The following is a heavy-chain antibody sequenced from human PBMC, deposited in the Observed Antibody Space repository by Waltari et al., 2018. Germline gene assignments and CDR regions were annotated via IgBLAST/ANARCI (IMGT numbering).Heavy chain of an antibody. D-gene: IGHD5-12*01. Sequence: QVQLQESGPGLVKPSETLSLTCAVSGYSISSGYYWGWIRQPPGKGLEWIGSIYHSGSTSSTPSLKSRVTISVDTSKNQFSLKLSSVTAADTAVYYCAIRRDGYNYFAFDIWGQGTMVTVSS. CDR2: IYHSGST. CDR1: GYSISSGYY. J-gene: IGHJ3*02. V-gene: IGHV4-38-2*01. CDR3: AIRRDGYNYFAFDI.